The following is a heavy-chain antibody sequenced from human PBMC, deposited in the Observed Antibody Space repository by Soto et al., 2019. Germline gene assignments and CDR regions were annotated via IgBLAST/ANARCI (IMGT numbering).Heavy chain of an antibody. CDR1: GFTFSSYA. CDR3: AKGPGYCSSTSCRRKYYFDY. D-gene: IGHD2-2*03. Sequence: GGSLRLSCAASGFTFSSYAMSWVRQAPGKGLEWVSAISGSGGSTYYADSVKGRFTISIDNSKNTLYLQMNSLRAEDTAVYYCAKGPGYCSSTSCRRKYYFDYWGQGTLVTVSS. V-gene: IGHV3-23*01. J-gene: IGHJ4*02. CDR2: ISGSGGST.